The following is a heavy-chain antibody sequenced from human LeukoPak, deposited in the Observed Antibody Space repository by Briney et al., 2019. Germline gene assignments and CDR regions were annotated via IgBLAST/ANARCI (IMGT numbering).Heavy chain of an antibody. CDR2: IYTSGST. CDR1: GGSISSYY. D-gene: IGHD4-4*01. CDR3: ARGYSNYDFYWFDP. J-gene: IGHJ5*02. V-gene: IGHV4-4*07. Sequence: SETLSLTCTVSGGSISSYYWSWIRQPAGKGLEWIGRIYTSGSTNYNPSLKSRVTMSVDTSKNQFSLKLSSVTAADTAVYYCARGYSNYDFYWFDPWGQGTLVTVSS.